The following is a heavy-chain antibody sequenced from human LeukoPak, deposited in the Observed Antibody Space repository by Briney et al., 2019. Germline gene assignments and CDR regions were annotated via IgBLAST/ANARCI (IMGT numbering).Heavy chain of an antibody. J-gene: IGHJ4*02. V-gene: IGHV3-23*01. Sequence: GGSLRLSCAASGFTFSSYAVSWVRQAPGKGLEWVSAISGSGGSTYYADSVKGRFTISRDNSKNTLYLQMNSLRAEDTAVYYCAKDQYYDSSGYYYFWGQGTLVTVSS. D-gene: IGHD3-22*01. CDR2: ISGSGGST. CDR3: AKDQYYDSSGYYYF. CDR1: GFTFSSYA.